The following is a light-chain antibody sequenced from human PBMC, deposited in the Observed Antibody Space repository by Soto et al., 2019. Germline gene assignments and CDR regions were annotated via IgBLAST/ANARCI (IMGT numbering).Light chain of an antibody. J-gene: IGLJ1*01. Sequence: QSVLTQPASVSGSPGQSITISCTGTSSGVGAYNFVSWYQHHPGRAPKLIIYEVTIRPSGVSNRFSGSKSGNTASLTISGLQAEDEADYYCSSYTTSAPYVFGSGTKVTVL. CDR2: EVT. CDR1: SSGVGAYNF. V-gene: IGLV2-14*01. CDR3: SSYTTSAPYV.